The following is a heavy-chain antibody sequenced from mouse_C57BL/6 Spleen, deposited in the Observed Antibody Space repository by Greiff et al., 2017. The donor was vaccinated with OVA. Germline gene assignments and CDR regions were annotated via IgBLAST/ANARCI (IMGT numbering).Heavy chain of an antibody. CDR3: TRYGGSTTMDYAMDY. V-gene: IGHV1-15*01. CDR1: GYTFTDYE. Sequence: QVQLKESGAELVRPGASVTLSCKASGYTFTDYEMHWVKQTPVHGLEWIGAIDPETGGTAYNQKFKGKAILTADKSSSTAYMELRSLTTEDSAVYYGTRYGGSTTMDYAMDYWGQGTSVTVSS. CDR2: IDPETGGT. D-gene: IGHD1-1*01. J-gene: IGHJ4*01.